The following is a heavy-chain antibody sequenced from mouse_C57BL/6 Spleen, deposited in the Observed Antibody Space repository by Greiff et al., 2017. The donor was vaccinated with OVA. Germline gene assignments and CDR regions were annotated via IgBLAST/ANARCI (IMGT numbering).Heavy chain of an antibody. V-gene: IGHV1-52*01. CDR2: IDPSDSET. Sequence: QVQLQQPGAELVRPGSSVKLSCKASGYTFTSYWMHWVKQRPIQGLEWIGNIDPSDSETHYNQKFKDKATLTVDKSSSTAYMRLSSLTSEDSAVYYCAFDGYYPYYIDYWGQGTTLTVSS. CDR3: AFDGYYPYYIDY. CDR1: GYTFTSYW. D-gene: IGHD2-3*01. J-gene: IGHJ2*01.